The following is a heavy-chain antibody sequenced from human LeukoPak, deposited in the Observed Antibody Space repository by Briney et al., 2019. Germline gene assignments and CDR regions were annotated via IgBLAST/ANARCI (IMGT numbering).Heavy chain of an antibody. CDR1: GFTFSSYW. V-gene: IGHV3-21*01. J-gene: IGHJ3*02. CDR2: ISSSSSYI. D-gene: IGHD1-26*01. Sequence: PGGSLRLSCAASGFTFSSYWMSWVRQAPGKGLEWVSSISSSSSYIYYADSVKGRFTISRDNAKNSLYLQMNSLRAEDTAVYYCARNSGSYYHAFDIWGQGTMVTVSS. CDR3: ARNSGSYYHAFDI.